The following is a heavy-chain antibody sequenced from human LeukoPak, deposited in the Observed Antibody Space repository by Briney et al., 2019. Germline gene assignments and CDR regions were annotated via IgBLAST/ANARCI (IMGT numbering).Heavy chain of an antibody. V-gene: IGHV5-51*01. J-gene: IGHJ3*02. Sequence: GQSLKISCKGSRDSFTNHWIGWVRQMPGKGLDWMGIIYPGDPDTRYSPSFQGQVTMSADRSSDTAYLQWSSLKASDTAMYYCARRHAPLAVVSDAFDIWGQGTVVTVSS. CDR1: RDSFTNHW. CDR3: ARRHAPLAVVSDAFDI. D-gene: IGHD6-19*01. CDR2: IYPGDPDT.